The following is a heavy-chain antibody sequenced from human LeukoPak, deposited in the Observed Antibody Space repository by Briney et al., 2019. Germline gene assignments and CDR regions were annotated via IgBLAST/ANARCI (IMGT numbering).Heavy chain of an antibody. V-gene: IGHV4-30-2*01. CDR1: GGSINSAGFS. Sequence: SETLSLTCTVSGGSINSAGFSWTWIRQPPGKGLEWIGYIFHSGNTYYSPSLKSRVTVSMDRSKNQFSLKLTSVPAADTAVYFCGRGSPRYGVTYWGQGTLVTVSS. J-gene: IGHJ4*02. CDR3: GRGSPRYGVTY. D-gene: IGHD4-17*01. CDR2: IFHSGNT.